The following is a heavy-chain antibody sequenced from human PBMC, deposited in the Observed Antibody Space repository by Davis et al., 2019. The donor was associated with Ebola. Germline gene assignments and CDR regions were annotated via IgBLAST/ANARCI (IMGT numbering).Heavy chain of an antibody. J-gene: IGHJ6*02. CDR2: IYYSGST. V-gene: IGHV4-31*03. CDR1: GGSISSGGYY. CDR3: ARAEQRQRQFLIYAMDV. D-gene: IGHD6-19*01. Sequence: SETLSLTCTVSGGSISSGGYYWSWIRQHPGKGLEWIGYIYYSGSTYYNPSLKSRATISVDTSKNQFSLKLSSVTPEDTAVYFCARAEQRQRQFLIYAMDVWGQGTTVSVSS.